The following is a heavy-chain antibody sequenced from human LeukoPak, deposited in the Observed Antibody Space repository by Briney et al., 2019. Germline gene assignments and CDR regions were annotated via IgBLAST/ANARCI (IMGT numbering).Heavy chain of an antibody. CDR2: IIPIFGTA. CDR3: ARALGYCSGGSCPTAFDI. Sequence: SMKLSCKPSAGSLSSYAISWVRHVPGQLLEWMGGIIPIFGTANYAQKFQGRVTITADKSTSTAYMELSSLRSEDTAVYYCARALGYCSGGSCPTAFDIWGQGTMVTVSS. J-gene: IGHJ3*02. V-gene: IGHV1-69*06. D-gene: IGHD2-15*01. CDR1: AGSLSSYA.